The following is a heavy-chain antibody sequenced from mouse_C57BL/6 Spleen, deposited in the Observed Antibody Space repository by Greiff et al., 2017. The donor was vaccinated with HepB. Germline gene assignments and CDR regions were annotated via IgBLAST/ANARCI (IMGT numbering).Heavy chain of an antibody. J-gene: IGHJ3*01. CDR3: ARSTMVTTAWFAY. Sequence: VQLKESGGGLVKPGGSLKLSCAASGFTFSDYGMHWVRQAPEKGLEWVAYISSGSSTIYYADTVKGRFTISRDNAKNTLFMQMPSLRSEDTAMYYCARSTMVTTAWFAYWGQGTLVTVSA. D-gene: IGHD2-2*01. CDR2: ISSGSSTI. V-gene: IGHV5-17*01. CDR1: GFTFSDYG.